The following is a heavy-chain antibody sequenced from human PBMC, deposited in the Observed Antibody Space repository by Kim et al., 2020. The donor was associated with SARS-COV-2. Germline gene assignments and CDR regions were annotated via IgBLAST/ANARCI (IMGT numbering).Heavy chain of an antibody. V-gene: IGHV5-51*01. J-gene: IGHJ4*02. Sequence: RKRPAFQGQVTISADKSISTAYLQWSSLKASDTAMYYCAGGYSYGFSFDYWGQGTLVTVSS. D-gene: IGHD5-18*01. CDR3: AGGYSYGFSFDY.